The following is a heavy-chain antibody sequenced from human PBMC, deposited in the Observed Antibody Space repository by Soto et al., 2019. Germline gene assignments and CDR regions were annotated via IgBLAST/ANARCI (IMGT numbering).Heavy chain of an antibody. CDR2: ISGGSSKK. V-gene: IGHV3-23*01. CDR1: GFPFSNYA. J-gene: IGHJ5*02. D-gene: IGHD1-20*01. CDR3: AKDSRDNSPTRDPFDT. Sequence: GGSLRLSCEASGFPFSNYAMSWVRQAPGKGLEWVSSISGGSSKKNYADSVKGRFTISRDNSKNTLFLQMSSLRVEDTAVYFCAKDSRDNSPTRDPFDTWGQGTLVTVSS.